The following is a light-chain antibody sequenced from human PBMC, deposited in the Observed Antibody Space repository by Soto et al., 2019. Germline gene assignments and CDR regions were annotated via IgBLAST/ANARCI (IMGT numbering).Light chain of an antibody. V-gene: IGLV1-47*01. J-gene: IGLJ1*01. Sequence: QSVLPQPPSASGTPGQTVTISCSGSRSNIGNNYVCWYQQLPGAAPKLLIYRNTQRPSGVPDRFSGSKSGTAASLAISGLRSEDEADYFCEAWDDSLSGHVFGTGTKLTVL. CDR1: RSNIGNNY. CDR2: RNT. CDR3: EAWDDSLSGHV.